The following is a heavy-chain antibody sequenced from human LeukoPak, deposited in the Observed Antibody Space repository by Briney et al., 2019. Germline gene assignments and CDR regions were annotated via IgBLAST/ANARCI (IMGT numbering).Heavy chain of an antibody. CDR1: GFTFDDYA. CDR3: AKLGQLAKTFDAFDI. D-gene: IGHD6-13*01. J-gene: IGHJ3*02. V-gene: IGHV3-9*01. Sequence: PGGSLRLFCAASGFTFDDYAMHWVRQAPGKGLEWVSGISWNSGSIGYADSVKGRFTISRDNAKNSLYLQMNSLRAEDTAVYYCAKLGQLAKTFDAFDIWGQGTMVTVSS. CDR2: ISWNSGSI.